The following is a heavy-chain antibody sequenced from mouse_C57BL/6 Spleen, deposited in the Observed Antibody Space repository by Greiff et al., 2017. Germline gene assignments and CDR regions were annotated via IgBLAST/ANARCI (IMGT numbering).Heavy chain of an antibody. J-gene: IGHJ2*01. Sequence: EVQLQQSGPELVKPGASVKISCKASGYTFTDYYMNWVKQSHGKSLEWIGDINPNNGGTSYNQKFKGKATLTVDKSSSTAYMELRSLTSEDSAVYYCARGRKLLTGAYFDYWGQGTTLTVSS. CDR2: INPNNGGT. D-gene: IGHD4-1*01. CDR1: GYTFTDYY. CDR3: ARGRKLLTGAYFDY. V-gene: IGHV1-26*01.